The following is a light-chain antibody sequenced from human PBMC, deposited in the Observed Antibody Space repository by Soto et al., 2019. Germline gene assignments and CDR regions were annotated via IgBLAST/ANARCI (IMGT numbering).Light chain of an antibody. CDR2: DVS. Sequence: QSVLTQPASVSGSPGQSITISCTGTSSDVGGYNSVSWYKQHPGKAPKVMIYDVSNRPSGVSNRFSGSKSGNTASLTISGLQAEDEADYYCSSYTSSSSWAFGGGTKLTVL. V-gene: IGLV2-14*01. CDR3: SSYTSSSSWA. J-gene: IGLJ2*01. CDR1: SSDVGGYNS.